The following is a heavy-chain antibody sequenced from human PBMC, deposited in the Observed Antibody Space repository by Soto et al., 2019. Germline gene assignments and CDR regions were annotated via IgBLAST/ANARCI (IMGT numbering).Heavy chain of an antibody. V-gene: IGHV1-2*04. CDR1: GYTFTGYY. D-gene: IGHD3-10*01. Sequence: QVQLMQSGAEVKKPGASMKVSCKASGYTFTGYYLHWVRQAPGQGLEWMGWINPNTGVTKYAQKFQGWVTMTRDTSISTAYMELRRLRSDDTAVYYCARDSSRSWYHYASGSGDAFDIWGQGTMVTVSS. CDR2: INPNTGVT. J-gene: IGHJ3*02. CDR3: ARDSSRSWYHYASGSGDAFDI.